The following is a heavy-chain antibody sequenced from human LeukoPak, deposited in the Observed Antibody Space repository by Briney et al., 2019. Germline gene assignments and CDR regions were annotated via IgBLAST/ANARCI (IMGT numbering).Heavy chain of an antibody. J-gene: IGHJ3*02. CDR3: ARDLRSVDFGELAI. Sequence: GGSLRLSCVASGFTFSSYSMSWVRQSPGKGLEWVSDITSSSTTIHYADSVKGRFTISRDNAKNSLYLQMNSLRAEDTAVYYCARDLRSVDFGELAIWGHGTMVTVSS. CDR2: ITSSSTTI. CDR1: GFTFSSYS. V-gene: IGHV3-48*01. D-gene: IGHD3-10*01.